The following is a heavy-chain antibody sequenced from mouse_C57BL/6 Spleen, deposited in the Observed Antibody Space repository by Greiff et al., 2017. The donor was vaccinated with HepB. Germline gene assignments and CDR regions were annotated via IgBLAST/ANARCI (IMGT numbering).Heavy chain of an antibody. CDR2: ISYSGST. V-gene: IGHV3-1*01. D-gene: IGHD2-5*01. J-gene: IGHJ1*03. CDR3: ARGYSNWYFDV. CDR1: GYSITSGYD. Sequence: EVKVEESGPGMVKPSQSLSLTCTVTGYSITSGYDWHWIRHFPGNKLEWMGYISYSGSTNYNPSLKSRISITHDTSKNHFFLKLNSVTTEDTATYYCARGYSNWYFDVWGTGTTVTVSS.